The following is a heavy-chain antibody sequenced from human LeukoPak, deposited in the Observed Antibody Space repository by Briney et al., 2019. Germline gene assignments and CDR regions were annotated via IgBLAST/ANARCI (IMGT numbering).Heavy chain of an antibody. J-gene: IGHJ4*02. CDR3: ARERDGYNYNY. Sequence: ASVKVSCKASGGTFSSYAISWVRQAPGQGLEWMGRIIPILGIANYAQKFQGRVTITADKSTSTAYMELSSLRSEDTAVYYCARERDGYNYNYWGQGTLVTVSS. CDR1: GGTFSSYA. D-gene: IGHD5-24*01. V-gene: IGHV1-69*04. CDR2: IIPILGIA.